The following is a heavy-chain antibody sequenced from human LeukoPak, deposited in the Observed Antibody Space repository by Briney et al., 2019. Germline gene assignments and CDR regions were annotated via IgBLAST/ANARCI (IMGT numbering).Heavy chain of an antibody. V-gene: IGHV4-4*02. CDR1: GGSISSSNW. CDR3: ERDRISVTDPPSWFDP. D-gene: IGHD6-19*01. J-gene: IGHJ5*02. CDR2: IYHSGHT. Sequence: PSETLSLTCTVSGGSISSSNWWSWVRQPPGKGLEWMGEIYHSGHTYYNPSLKSRVTISSDTSNNQFSLRLSSVTAADTAVYFCERDRISVTDPPSWFDPWGQGTLVAASS.